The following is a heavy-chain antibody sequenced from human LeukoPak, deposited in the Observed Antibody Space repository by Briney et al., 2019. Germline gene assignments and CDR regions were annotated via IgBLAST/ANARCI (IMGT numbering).Heavy chain of an antibody. CDR1: GLTFTNYW. CDR2: IKQDGSEK. CDR3: ARGEYYYDGGY. V-gene: IGHV3-7*04. D-gene: IGHD3-22*01. J-gene: IGHJ4*02. Sequence: GGSLRLSCAASGLTFTNYWMSWVRQAPGKGLEWVANIKQDGSEKHYVDSVKGRFTISRDKAKNSLFLQMNSLRAEDTAVYYCARGEYYYDGGYWGQGGLVTVSS.